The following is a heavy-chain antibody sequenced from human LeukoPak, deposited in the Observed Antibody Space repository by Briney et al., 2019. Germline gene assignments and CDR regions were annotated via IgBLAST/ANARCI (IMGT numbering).Heavy chain of an antibody. CDR3: ARSRSIEGLLWFGESYYYYYMDV. D-gene: IGHD3-10*01. J-gene: IGHJ6*03. V-gene: IGHV3-23*01. CDR2: ISGSGGST. Sequence: QPGGSLRLSCAASGFTFSSYGMSWVRQAPGKGLGWVSAISGSGGSTYYADSVRGRFTISRDNAKNSLYLQMNSLRAEDTAVYYCARSRSIEGLLWFGESYYYYYMDVWGKGTTVTVSS. CDR1: GFTFSSYG.